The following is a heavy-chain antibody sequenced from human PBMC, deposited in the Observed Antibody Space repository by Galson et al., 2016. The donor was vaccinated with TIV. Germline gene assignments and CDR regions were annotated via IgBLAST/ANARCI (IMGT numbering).Heavy chain of an antibody. J-gene: IGHJ3*02. Sequence: CTVSGGSISDHYWTWIRQPPGKGLEWIGYIYNNGITNSNPSLKGRVTISVDRSRNLLSLELTSVTAADTAMYYCARDVYWSFYYTRAGTFDIWGQGTMVTVSS. CDR1: GGSISDHY. D-gene: IGHD3-3*01. CDR2: IYNNGIT. V-gene: IGHV4-59*11. CDR3: ARDVYWSFYYTRAGTFDI.